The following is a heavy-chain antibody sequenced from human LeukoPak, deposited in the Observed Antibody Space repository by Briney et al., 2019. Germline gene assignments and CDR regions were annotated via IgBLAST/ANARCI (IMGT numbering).Heavy chain of an antibody. CDR2: IRYDGSNK. D-gene: IGHD3-10*01. CDR3: AGRGTMVRGVFDP. Sequence: GGSLRLSCAASGLTFSSYGMHWVRQAPGKGLEWVAFIRYDGSNKYYADSVKGRFTISRDNSKNTLYLQMNSLRAEDTAVYYCAGRGTMVRGVFDPWGQGTLVTVSS. J-gene: IGHJ5*02. CDR1: GLTFSSYG. V-gene: IGHV3-30*02.